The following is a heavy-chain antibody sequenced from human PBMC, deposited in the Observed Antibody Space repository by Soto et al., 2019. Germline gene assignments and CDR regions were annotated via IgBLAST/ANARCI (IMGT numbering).Heavy chain of an antibody. CDR2: IYYSGST. D-gene: IGHD2-8*01. CDR3: ARRTYRTNGVCFDY. V-gene: IGHV4-39*01. CDR1: GGSISSSSYY. J-gene: IGHJ4*02. Sequence: LSLTCTVSGGSISSSSYYWGWIRQPPGKGLEWIGSIYYSGSTYYNPSLKSRVTISVDTSKNQFSLKLSSVTAADTAVYYCARRTYRTNGVCFDYWGQGTLVTVSS.